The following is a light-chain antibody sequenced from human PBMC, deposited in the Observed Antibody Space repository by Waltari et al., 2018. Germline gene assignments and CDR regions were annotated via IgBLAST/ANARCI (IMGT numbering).Light chain of an antibody. Sequence: QTVVTQEPSLSMSPGGTVTLTCALSSGSLSTTSSATWYQQTPGQAPRTLVYKANARSSGVPDRFSGSILGNTAALTITGAQADDESDYYCALYMGSGIWVFGGGTRLTVL. CDR2: KAN. CDR1: SGSLSTTSS. CDR3: ALYMGSGIWV. V-gene: IGLV8-61*01. J-gene: IGLJ3*02.